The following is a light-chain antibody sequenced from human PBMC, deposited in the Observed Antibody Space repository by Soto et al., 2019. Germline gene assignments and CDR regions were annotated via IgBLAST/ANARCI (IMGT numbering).Light chain of an antibody. CDR1: QSVTVH. Sequence: IVMQQSPATLSVSPGERATLSCMASQSVTVHLALYHQRSGQAPSLLIYSASARATGVPARFSGIGFGTEFTLTISSLQSEDCGVYYFQQYVSSPTTFGQGTKVDTK. CDR2: SAS. V-gene: IGKV3D-15*02. J-gene: IGKJ1*01. CDR3: QQYVSSPTT.